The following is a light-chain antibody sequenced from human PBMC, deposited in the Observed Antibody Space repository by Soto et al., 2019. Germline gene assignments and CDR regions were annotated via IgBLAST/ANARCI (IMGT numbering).Light chain of an antibody. CDR2: DAS. V-gene: IGKV3-11*01. CDR3: QQRSNWPQLT. Sequence: EIVLTQSPATLSLSPGERATLSCRASQSVSKYLAWYQQKPGQAPRLLIHDASNRATGIPARFSSSGSGTDFTLTISSLEPEDFGVYYCQQRSNWPQLTFGGGTKVEIK. J-gene: IGKJ4*01. CDR1: QSVSKY.